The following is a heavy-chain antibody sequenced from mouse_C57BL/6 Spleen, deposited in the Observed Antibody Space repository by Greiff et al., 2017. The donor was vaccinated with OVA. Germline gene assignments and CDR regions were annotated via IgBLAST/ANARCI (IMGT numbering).Heavy chain of an antibody. J-gene: IGHJ3*01. Sequence: VQLQQPGAELVMPGASVKLSCKASGYTFASYWMHWVKQRPGQGLEWIGEIDPSDSYTNYNQKFKGKSTLTVDKSSSTAYMQLSSLTSEDSAVYYGARRELRSSGGFAYWGQGTLVTVSA. V-gene: IGHV1-69*01. CDR3: ARRELRSSGGFAY. CDR1: GYTFASYW. CDR2: IDPSDSYT. D-gene: IGHD1-1*01.